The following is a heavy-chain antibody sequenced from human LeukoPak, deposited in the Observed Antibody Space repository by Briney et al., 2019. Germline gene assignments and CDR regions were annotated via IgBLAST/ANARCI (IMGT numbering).Heavy chain of an antibody. J-gene: IGHJ4*02. D-gene: IGHD6-13*01. V-gene: IGHV3-23*01. CDR3: ARRAAAAGFFDY. CDR2: ISGSGGTT. Sequence: GGSLRLSCAASGFTFSSYAMSWVRQAPGQGLEWVSGISGSGGTTYYADSVKGRFTISRDNSKSTLYLQMNSLRAEDTAVYYCARRAAAAGFFDYWGQGTLVTVSS. CDR1: GFTFSSYA.